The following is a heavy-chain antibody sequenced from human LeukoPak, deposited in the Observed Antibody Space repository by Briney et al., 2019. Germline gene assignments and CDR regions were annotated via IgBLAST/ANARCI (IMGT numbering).Heavy chain of an antibody. J-gene: IGHJ6*02. Sequence: PSETLSLTRTVSGGSISSYYWSWIRQPPGKGLEWIGYIYYSGSTNYNPSLKSRVTISVDTSKNQFSLKLSSVTAADTAVYYCARAPGMDVWGQGTTVTVSS. CDR1: GGSISSYY. CDR3: ARAPGMDV. V-gene: IGHV4-59*01. CDR2: IYYSGST.